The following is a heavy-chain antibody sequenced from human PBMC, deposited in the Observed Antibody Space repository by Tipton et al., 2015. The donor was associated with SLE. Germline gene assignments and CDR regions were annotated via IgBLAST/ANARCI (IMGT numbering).Heavy chain of an antibody. CDR2: TTPYSGNS. Sequence: QLVQSGAEVKKAGSSVKVSCKSSGGTFNSYATSWVRQAPGQGLEWMGWTTPYSGNSHYEQKFQGRVTMTTDTSTSTAYMELRSLRSDDTAVYYCATSLGITIYPHDYWGQGTLVTVSS. CDR1: GGTFNSYA. D-gene: IGHD3-3*01. J-gene: IGHJ4*02. CDR3: ATSLGITIYPHDY. V-gene: IGHV1-18*01.